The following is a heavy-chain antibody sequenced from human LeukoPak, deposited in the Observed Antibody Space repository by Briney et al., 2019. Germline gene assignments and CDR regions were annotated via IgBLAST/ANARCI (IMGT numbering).Heavy chain of an antibody. Sequence: GGSLRLSCAASGFIFDDYVMHWLRQAPGKGLEWVSGFSWNSGSIYYADSVKRRFIISSDNANNSLYLQMNSLRAEDTALYYGTKNAGVRGVRDDAFDIWGQGTMVTVSS. CDR3: TKNAGVRGVRDDAFDI. CDR1: GFIFDDYV. D-gene: IGHD3-10*01. CDR2: FSWNSGSI. J-gene: IGHJ3*02. V-gene: IGHV3-9*01.